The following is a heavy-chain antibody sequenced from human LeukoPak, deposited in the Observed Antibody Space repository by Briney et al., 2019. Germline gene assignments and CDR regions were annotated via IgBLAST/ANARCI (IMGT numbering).Heavy chain of an antibody. D-gene: IGHD2-15*01. V-gene: IGHV3-21*01. CDR3: AVPRSGGSWSFDY. CDR1: GFSFSTYS. CDR2: ISSSSSHI. Sequence: GGSLRLSCAASGFSFSTYSMNWVRQAPGKGLEWVSSISSSSSHIYYADSVKGRFTTSRDNAKNSLYLQMNSLRAEDTAVHYCAVPRSGGSWSFDYWGQGTLVTVSS. J-gene: IGHJ4*02.